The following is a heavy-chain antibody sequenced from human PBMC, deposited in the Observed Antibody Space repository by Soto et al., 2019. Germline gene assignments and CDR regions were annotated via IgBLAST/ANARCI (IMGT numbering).Heavy chain of an antibody. Sequence: QVQLVQSGAEVKKPGSSVKVSCKASGGTFSSYAISWVRQAPGQGLEWMGGIIPIFGTANYAQKFQGRVRITGEGSTSTAYMEMSSVRSEDTAVYYCAREPKKDYDFWSGYYDGVGDWFDPWGQGTLVTVSS. CDR2: IIPIFGTA. V-gene: IGHV1-69*12. J-gene: IGHJ5*02. CDR1: GGTFSSYA. CDR3: AREPKKDYDFWSGYYDGVGDWFDP. D-gene: IGHD3-3*01.